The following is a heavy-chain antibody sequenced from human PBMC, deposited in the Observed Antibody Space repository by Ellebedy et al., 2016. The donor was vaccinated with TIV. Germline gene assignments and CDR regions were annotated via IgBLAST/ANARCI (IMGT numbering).Heavy chain of an antibody. CDR1: GFTFSSYA. Sequence: GESLKISCAASGFTFSSYAMSWVRQAPGKGLEWVSTISNTGSRTYYADSVEGRFIISRDNSKKTLYLQMNSLRAEDTAVYYCAKGRGGGSDSSAPRYYFDYWGLGTLVTVSP. CDR3: AKGRGGGSDSSAPRYYFDY. V-gene: IGHV3-23*01. CDR2: ISNTGSRT. J-gene: IGHJ4*02. D-gene: IGHD3-22*01.